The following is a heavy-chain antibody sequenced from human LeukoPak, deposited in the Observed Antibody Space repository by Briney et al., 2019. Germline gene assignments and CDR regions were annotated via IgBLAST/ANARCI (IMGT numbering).Heavy chain of an antibody. D-gene: IGHD5-24*01. Sequence: ASVKGSCKASGYTFTSYYMHWVRQAPGQGLEWMGIINPSGGSTSYAQKFQGRVTMTRDTSTSKVYMELSSLRSEDTAVYYCARDGYNELYYWGQGTLVTVFS. V-gene: IGHV1-46*01. CDR2: INPSGGST. J-gene: IGHJ4*02. CDR3: ARDGYNELYY. CDR1: GYTFTSYY.